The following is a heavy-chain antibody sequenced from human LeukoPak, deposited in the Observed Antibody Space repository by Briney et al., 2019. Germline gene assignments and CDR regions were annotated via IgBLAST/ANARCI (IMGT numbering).Heavy chain of an antibody. D-gene: IGHD2-2*02. Sequence: SETLSLTCTVSGGSISSYYWSWIRQLPGKGLEWIGYIYYSGSTNYNPSLKSRVTISVDTSKNQFSLKLSSVTAADTAVYYCARGPPLYCSSTSCYILWGQGTLVTVSS. J-gene: IGHJ4*02. V-gene: IGHV4-59*01. CDR1: GGSISSYY. CDR3: ARGPPLYCSSTSCYIL. CDR2: IYYSGST.